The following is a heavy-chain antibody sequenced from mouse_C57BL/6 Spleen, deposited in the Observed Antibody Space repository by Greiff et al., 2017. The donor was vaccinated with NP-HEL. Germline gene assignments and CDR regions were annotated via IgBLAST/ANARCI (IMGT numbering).Heavy chain of an antibody. CDR2: INPNNGGT. CDR1: GYTFTDYN. Sequence: VQLQQSGPELVKPGASVKIPCKASGYTFTDYNMDWVKQSHGKSLEWIGDINPNNGGTIYNQKFKGKATLTVDKSSSTAYMELRSLTSEDTAVYYCARGEDGYYGAWFAYWGQGTLVTVSA. D-gene: IGHD2-3*01. J-gene: IGHJ3*01. V-gene: IGHV1-18*01. CDR3: ARGEDGYYGAWFAY.